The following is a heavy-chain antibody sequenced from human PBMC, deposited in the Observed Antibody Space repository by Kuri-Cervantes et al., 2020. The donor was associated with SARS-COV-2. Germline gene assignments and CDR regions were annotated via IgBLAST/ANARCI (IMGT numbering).Heavy chain of an antibody. CDR3: ARGSLHYDSSPYDY. V-gene: IGHV4-59*01. CDR1: GGSISSYY. J-gene: IGHJ4*02. CDR2: IYYSGST. Sequence: SETLSLTCTVSGGSISSYYWSWIRQPPGKGLEWIGYIYYSGSTNYNPSLKSRVTISVDTSKNQFSLKLSSVTAADTAVYYCARGSLHYDSSPYDYWGQGTLVTVSS. D-gene: IGHD3-22*01.